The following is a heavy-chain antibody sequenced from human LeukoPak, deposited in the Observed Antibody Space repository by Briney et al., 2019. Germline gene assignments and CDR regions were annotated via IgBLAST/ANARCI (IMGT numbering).Heavy chain of an antibody. D-gene: IGHD3-22*01. Sequence: SQTLSLTCTVSARSSGSGDYYWSWIRQPPGKGLEWAGYIYYSGSTHYNPSLKSRVTISVDTSKNQFSLKLSSVTAADTAVYYCARGGTNYYDSSGYYSGFDYWGQGTLVTVSS. V-gene: IGHV4-30-4*08. J-gene: IGHJ4*02. CDR1: ARSSGSGDYY. CDR3: ARGGTNYYDSSGYYSGFDY. CDR2: IYYSGST.